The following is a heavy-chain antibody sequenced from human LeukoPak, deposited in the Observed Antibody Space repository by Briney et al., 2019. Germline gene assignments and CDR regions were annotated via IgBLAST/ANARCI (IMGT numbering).Heavy chain of an antibody. CDR1: GFTFSSYS. J-gene: IGHJ5*02. CDR3: TKGLLS. CDR2: ISYDGSKK. Sequence: PGGSLRLSCAASGFTFSSYSMNWVGQAPGKGLQWVAFISYDGSKKHCADSVQGRCTISRDNSKNTLSLQLNSLRADDTAVFYCTKGLLSWGQGTLLTVAA. V-gene: IGHV3-30*02.